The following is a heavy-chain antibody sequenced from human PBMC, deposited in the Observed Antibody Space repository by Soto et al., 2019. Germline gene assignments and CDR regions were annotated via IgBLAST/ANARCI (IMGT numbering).Heavy chain of an antibody. J-gene: IGHJ6*02. CDR1: GYTFTSYY. CDR2: INPSGGST. Sequence: QVQLVQSGAEVKKPGASVKVSCKASGYTFTSYYMHWVRQAPGQGLEWMGIINPSGGSTSYAQKFQGRVTMTRDTSTSTVYMELSSLRSEDTAVYYCARRYYDILTGSYYYYGMDVWGQGTTVTVSS. CDR3: ARRYYDILTGSYYYYGMDV. V-gene: IGHV1-46*01. D-gene: IGHD3-9*01.